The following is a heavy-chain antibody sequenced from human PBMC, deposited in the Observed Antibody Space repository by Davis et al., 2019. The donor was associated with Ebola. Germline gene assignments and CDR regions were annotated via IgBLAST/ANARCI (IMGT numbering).Heavy chain of an antibody. Sequence: MPSETLSLTCTVSGGSISSSSYYWGWIRQPPGKGLEWIGYIHYSGSTYYNPSLKSRVTISVDTSKNQFSLKLSSVTAADTAVDYFASRRLDGYKWGYFDYWGQGTLVTVSS. CDR2: IHYSGST. D-gene: IGHD5-24*01. V-gene: IGHV4-39*07. CDR3: ASRRLDGYKWGYFDY. J-gene: IGHJ4*02. CDR1: GGSISSSSYY.